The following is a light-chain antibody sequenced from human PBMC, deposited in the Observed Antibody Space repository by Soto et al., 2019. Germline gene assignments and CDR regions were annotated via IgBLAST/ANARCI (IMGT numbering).Light chain of an antibody. CDR3: CSYAGGPEV. CDR2: GVS. CDR1: STDVGGYGY. J-gene: IGLJ1*01. Sequence: QSVLTQPRSVSWSPGQTVTISCTGTSTDVGGYGYVSWYQQKPGKAPTLIIYGVSRWPSGVPNRFSGSKSGNRASLTISGLQAEDEGDYYCCSYAGGPEVFGTGTKVTVL. V-gene: IGLV2-11*01.